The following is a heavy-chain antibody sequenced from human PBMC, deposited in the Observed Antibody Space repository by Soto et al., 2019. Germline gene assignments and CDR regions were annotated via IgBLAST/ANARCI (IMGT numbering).Heavy chain of an antibody. CDR2: IVVGRGNT. CDR3: AAHYDSRGYRGMFRDYYYHSGVDV. V-gene: IGHV1-58*01. CDR1: GFTFPSSA. Sequence: LGNVCCTASGFTFPSSAVQWERQARAQRREWIGWIVVGRGNTNYAQKFQEGVTITSDMSTSKACMERSSLRSEDTAVSYCAAHYDSRGYRGMFRDYYYHSGVDVWGQGPTV. D-gene: IGHD3-22*01. J-gene: IGHJ6*02.